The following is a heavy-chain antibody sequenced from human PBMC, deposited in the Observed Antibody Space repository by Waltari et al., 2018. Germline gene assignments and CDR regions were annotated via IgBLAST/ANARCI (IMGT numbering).Heavy chain of an antibody. D-gene: IGHD6-13*01. Sequence: EVQLVESGGGLVQPGRSLRLSCAASGFTFDDYAMHWVRQAQGKGLEWVSGISWNSGSIGYADSVKGRFTISRDNAKNSLYLQMNSLRAEDTALYYCAKGRYSSSWYFPDYWGQGTLVTVSS. CDR3: AKGRYSSSWYFPDY. CDR1: GFTFDDYA. J-gene: IGHJ4*02. V-gene: IGHV3-9*01. CDR2: ISWNSGSI.